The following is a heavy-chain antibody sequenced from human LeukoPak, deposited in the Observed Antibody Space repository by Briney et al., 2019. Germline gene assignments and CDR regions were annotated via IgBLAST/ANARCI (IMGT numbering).Heavy chain of an antibody. D-gene: IGHD6-19*01. CDR3: ARVAVYVPGIAVAGTIVWFDP. Sequence: VASVKVSCKASGYTFTGYYMHWVRQAPGQGLEWMGWINPNSGGTNYAQKFQGRVTMTRDTSISTAYMELSRLRSDDTAVYYCARVAVYVPGIAVAGTIVWFDPWGQGTLVTVSS. CDR2: INPNSGGT. J-gene: IGHJ5*02. CDR1: GYTFTGYY. V-gene: IGHV1-2*02.